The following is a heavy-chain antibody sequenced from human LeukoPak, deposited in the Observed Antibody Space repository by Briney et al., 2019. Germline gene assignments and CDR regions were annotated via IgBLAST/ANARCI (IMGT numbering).Heavy chain of an antibody. CDR1: GFSFSKSS. D-gene: IGHD3-10*01. V-gene: IGHV3-21*06. J-gene: IGHJ4*02. Sequence: PGGPLRLSCAASGFSFSKSSMLWFRHAPGKGLEWLSYISIGRSPYTYYPKCLKGQFTISRNNAKNSVCLQMNSLRPEDTAVYCCASYTLWYGDSWGQGTLVTVSS. CDR3: ASYTLWYGDS. CDR2: ISIGRSPYT.